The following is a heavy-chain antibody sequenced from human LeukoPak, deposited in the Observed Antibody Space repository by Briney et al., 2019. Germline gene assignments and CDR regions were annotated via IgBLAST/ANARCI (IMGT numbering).Heavy chain of an antibody. CDR2: IYYSGST. Sequence: SETLSLTCTVSGGSISSSSYYWGWIRQPPGKGLEWIGSIYYSGSTYYNPSLNSRVTISVDTSKNQFSLKLSSVTAADTAVYYCARHGGSSGWTQHWGQGTLVTVSS. J-gene: IGHJ1*01. V-gene: IGHV4-39*01. CDR1: GGSISSSSYY. D-gene: IGHD6-19*01. CDR3: ARHGGSSGWTQH.